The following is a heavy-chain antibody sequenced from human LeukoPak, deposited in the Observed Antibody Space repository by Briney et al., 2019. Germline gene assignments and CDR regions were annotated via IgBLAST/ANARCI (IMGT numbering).Heavy chain of an antibody. V-gene: IGHV4-39*07. CDR1: GGSISSYY. J-gene: IGHJ4*02. CDR2: IYYSGST. D-gene: IGHD6-19*01. CDR3: ARVVVAGALDY. Sequence: PSETLSLTRTVSGGSISSYYWGWIRQPPGKGLEWIGSIYYSGSTYYNPSLKSRVTISVDTSKNQFSLKLSSVTAADTAVYYCARVVVAGALDYWGQGTLVTVSS.